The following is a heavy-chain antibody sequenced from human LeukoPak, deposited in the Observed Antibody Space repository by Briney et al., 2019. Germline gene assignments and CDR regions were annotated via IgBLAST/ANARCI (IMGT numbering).Heavy chain of an antibody. J-gene: IGHJ6*02. CDR1: GFTFSGSA. Sequence: GGSLRLSCAASGFTFSGSAVHWVRQASGKGLEWVGRIRSKANTYATAFAASVKGRFTISRDDSKNTSYLQMNSLKTEDTAVYYCTRLEGVAYGMDVWGQGTTVTVSS. CDR2: IRSKANTYAT. CDR3: TRLEGVAYGMDV. V-gene: IGHV3-73*01.